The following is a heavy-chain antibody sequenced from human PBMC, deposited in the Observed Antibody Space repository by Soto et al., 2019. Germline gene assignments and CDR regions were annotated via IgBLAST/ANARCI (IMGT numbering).Heavy chain of an antibody. Sequence: PGGSLRLSCAASGFTFSSYGMHWVRQAPGKGLEWVAVIWYDGSNKYYADSVKGRFTISRDNSKNTLYLQMNSLRAEDTAVYYCARDIADVVVTWHPYYYYGMDVWGQGTTVTVSS. CDR3: ARDIADVVVTWHPYYYYGMDV. V-gene: IGHV3-33*01. D-gene: IGHD2-21*02. CDR1: GFTFSSYG. J-gene: IGHJ6*02. CDR2: IWYDGSNK.